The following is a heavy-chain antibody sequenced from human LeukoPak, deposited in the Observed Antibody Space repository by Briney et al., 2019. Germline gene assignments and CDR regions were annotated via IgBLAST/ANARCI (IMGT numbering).Heavy chain of an antibody. CDR3: ARTVVTAIFYFDY. J-gene: IGHJ4*02. CDR2: INAGNGNT. Sequence: ASVTVSCTASGYTFTSYAMHWVRQAPGQRLEWMGWINAGNGNTKYSQKFQGRVTITRDTSASTAYMELSSLRSEDTAVYYCARTVVTAIFYFDYWGQGTLVTVSS. V-gene: IGHV1-3*01. CDR1: GYTFTSYA. D-gene: IGHD2-21*02.